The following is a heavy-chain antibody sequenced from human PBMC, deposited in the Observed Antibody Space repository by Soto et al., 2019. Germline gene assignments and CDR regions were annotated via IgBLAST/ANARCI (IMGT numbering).Heavy chain of an antibody. J-gene: IGHJ4*02. D-gene: IGHD6-13*01. CDR2: IYPGDSDT. CDR3: TRRAHRTLIAGAGF. Sequence: GKGLEWMGVIYPGDSDTRYSPSFQGQVTISADKSINTAYLQWSSLKASDTAVYYCTRRAHRTLIAGAGFWGQRTLVTGSS. V-gene: IGHV5-51*01.